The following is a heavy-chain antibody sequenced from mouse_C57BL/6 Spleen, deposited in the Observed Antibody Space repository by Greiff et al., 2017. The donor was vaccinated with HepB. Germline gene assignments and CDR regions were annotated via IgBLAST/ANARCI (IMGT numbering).Heavy chain of an antibody. CDR3: ARRDSSGYRAMDY. CDR2: ISSGSSTI. J-gene: IGHJ4*01. D-gene: IGHD3-2*02. V-gene: IGHV5-17*01. CDR1: GFTFSDYG. Sequence: EVKLVESGGGLVKPGGSLKLSCAASGFTFSDYGMHWVRQAPEKGLEWVAYISSGSSTIYYADTVKGRFTISRDNAKNTLFLQMTSLRSEDTAVYYCARRDSSGYRAMDYWGQGTSVTVSS.